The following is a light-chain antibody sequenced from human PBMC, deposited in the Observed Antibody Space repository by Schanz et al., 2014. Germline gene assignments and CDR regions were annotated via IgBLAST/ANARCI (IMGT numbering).Light chain of an antibody. CDR1: QTITRS. CDR3: LQDGGYPLT. J-gene: IGKJ4*01. V-gene: IGKV1-39*01. Sequence: IQMTQSPSSLSASEGDRVTITCRASQTITRSLNWYQQKPGRAPKLLIYTASTLQSGVPSRFSGSGSGTEFTLTITSLQPDDFATYYCLQDGGYPLTFGGGTKVEIK. CDR2: TAS.